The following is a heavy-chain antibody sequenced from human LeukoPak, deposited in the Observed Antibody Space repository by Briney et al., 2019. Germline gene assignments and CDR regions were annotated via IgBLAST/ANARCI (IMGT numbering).Heavy chain of an antibody. Sequence: SETLSLTCTVSGGSISSYYWSWIRQPPGKGLEWIGYISYSGGTKNNPSLKSRVTISVDTSKSQFSLKLTSVTAADTAVYYCAREGSGSFPDAFDIWGHGTMVTVSS. CDR3: AREGSGSFPDAFDI. V-gene: IGHV4-59*01. CDR1: GGSISSYY. D-gene: IGHD3-10*01. J-gene: IGHJ3*02. CDR2: ISYSGGT.